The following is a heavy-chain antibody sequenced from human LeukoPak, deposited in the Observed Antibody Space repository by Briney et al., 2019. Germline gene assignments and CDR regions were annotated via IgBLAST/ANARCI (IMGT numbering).Heavy chain of an antibody. Sequence: SETLSLTCTVSGGSISSYYWSWIRQPPGKGLEWVGYIYYSGSTNYNPSLKSRVTISVDTSKNQFSLKLSSVTAADTAVYYCVRHRGYSGYDFDYWGQGTLVTVSS. CDR2: IYYSGST. J-gene: IGHJ4*02. CDR3: VRHRGYSGYDFDY. CDR1: GGSISSYY. V-gene: IGHV4-59*08. D-gene: IGHD5-12*01.